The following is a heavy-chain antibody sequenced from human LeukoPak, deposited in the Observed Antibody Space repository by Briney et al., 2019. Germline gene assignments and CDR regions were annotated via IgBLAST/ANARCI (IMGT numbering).Heavy chain of an antibody. D-gene: IGHD3/OR15-3a*01. V-gene: IGHV3-64*02. J-gene: IGHJ3*01. Sequence: GGSLRLSCAASGFTFTNHPMPWVRQTSGKRLEYVSAISPSGHRTWYADSVRGRFTISRDNSKNTMYLQMGSLRPEDMGVYYCARAFRPASDPHDFYDFWGRGTTVTVSS. CDR2: ISPSGHRT. CDR3: ARAFRPASDPHDFYDF. CDR1: GFTFTNHP.